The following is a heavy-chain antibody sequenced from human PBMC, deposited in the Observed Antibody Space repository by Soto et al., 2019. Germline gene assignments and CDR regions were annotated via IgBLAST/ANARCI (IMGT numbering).Heavy chain of an antibody. CDR3: ARDPAP. V-gene: IGHV4-31*03. J-gene: IGHJ4*02. CDR2: HYNSGTT. CDR1: VGPFTRVGYS. Sequence: VQPMDSGPVLVKPSESLSLTCTVFVGPFTRVGYSLSWIRWHPGKGLEWIVYHYNSGTTYYTPSLKSRVTISVDTSKNQFSLKLNSVTAADTAVYYCARDPAPWDQGNVVNVSS. D-gene: IGHD6-25*01.